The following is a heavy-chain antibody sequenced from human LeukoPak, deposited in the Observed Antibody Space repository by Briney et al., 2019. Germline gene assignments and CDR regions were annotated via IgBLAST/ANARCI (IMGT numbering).Heavy chain of an antibody. CDR2: ISSDGSSI. D-gene: IGHD3-16*01. J-gene: IGHJ6*02. CDR1: GFTFSSHW. CDR3: GRWGVLDGLDV. V-gene: IGHV3-74*01. Sequence: GGSLRLSCAASGFTFSSHWMHWVRQAPGEGLVWVSRISSDGSSISYADSVKGRFTISRDNAKNTLYLQMNSLRAEDTAVYYCGRWGVLDGLDVWGQGTTVTVSS.